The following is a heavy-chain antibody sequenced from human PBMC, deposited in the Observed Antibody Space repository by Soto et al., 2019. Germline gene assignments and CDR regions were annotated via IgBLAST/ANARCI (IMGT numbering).Heavy chain of an antibody. V-gene: IGHV3-23*01. CDR1: GFIFSNYS. J-gene: IGHJ4*02. CDR2: IGGSGGDT. Sequence: GGSLILSCKASGFIFSNYSMSWVRQAPGKGLQWVSAIGGSGGDTYYADSVKGRFTISRDNSRDTLHLQMSSLRADDTAIYYCAVPTGIEVTGPDYWGQGTLVTVSS. D-gene: IGHD6-19*01. CDR3: AVPTGIEVTGPDY.